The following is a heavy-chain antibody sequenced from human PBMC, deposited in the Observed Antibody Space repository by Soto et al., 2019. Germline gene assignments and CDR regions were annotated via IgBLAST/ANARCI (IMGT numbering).Heavy chain of an antibody. CDR3: TTDSYSTTIVVDFDN. CDR2: SKSKTDGGTT. CDR1: EFTLSHAW. Sequence: GRYLRLSCAASEFTLSHAWINWVRQAPGKGLEWVGRSKSKTDGGTTDFAAPVKDRFAISRDDSKDMAYLQMNSLKTEDTGISYCTTDSYSTTIVVDFDNWGHGALVTVSS. D-gene: IGHD3-22*01. V-gene: IGHV3-15*07. J-gene: IGHJ4*01.